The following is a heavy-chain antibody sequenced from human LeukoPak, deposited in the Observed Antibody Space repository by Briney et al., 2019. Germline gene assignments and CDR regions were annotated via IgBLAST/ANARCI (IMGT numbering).Heavy chain of an antibody. Sequence: SETLSLTCTVSGGSISSYYWSWIRQPAGKGLEWIGRIYSTGRTNYNPSLKSRVTMSVDTSKNQFSLRLRSVTAADTAVYYCARQIASAGPAGFDFWGQGALVTVSS. J-gene: IGHJ4*02. D-gene: IGHD6-13*01. V-gene: IGHV4-4*07. CDR1: GGSISSYY. CDR2: IYSTGRT. CDR3: ARQIASAGPAGFDF.